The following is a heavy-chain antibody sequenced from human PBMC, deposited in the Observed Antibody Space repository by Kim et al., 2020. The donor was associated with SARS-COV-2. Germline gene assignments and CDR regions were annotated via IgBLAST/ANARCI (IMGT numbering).Heavy chain of an antibody. CDR2: IYYSGST. Sequence: SETLSLTCTVSGGSISSSSYYWGWIRQPPGKGLEWIGSIYYSGSTYYNPSLKSRVTISVDTSKNQFSLKLSSVTAADTAVYYCARDGHCSSTSCYYIDY. D-gene: IGHD2-2*01. CDR1: GGSISSSSYY. J-gene: IGHJ4*01. CDR3: ARDGHCSSTSCYYIDY. V-gene: IGHV4-39*07.